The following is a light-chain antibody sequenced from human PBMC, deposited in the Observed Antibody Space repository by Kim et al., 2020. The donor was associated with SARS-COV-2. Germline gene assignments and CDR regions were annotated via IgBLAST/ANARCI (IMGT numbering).Light chain of an antibody. CDR1: QSVTTN. Sequence: SVSPGDRVTLSCRASQSVTTNLAWHQQTPGQAPRVLIYDASTRATGIPARFSGSGSATEFTLTISSLQSEDFAVYYCQQSNNWPYTFGQGTKLEI. CDR3: QQSNNWPYT. V-gene: IGKV3-15*01. CDR2: DAS. J-gene: IGKJ2*01.